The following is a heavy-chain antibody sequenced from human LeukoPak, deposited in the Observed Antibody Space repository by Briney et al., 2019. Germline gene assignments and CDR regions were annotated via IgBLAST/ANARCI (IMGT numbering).Heavy chain of an antibody. CDR2: TFYSGST. CDR3: ARKFYDTSGFYPYYFDY. Sequence: PSQTLSLTCTVSGASISSSSYYWGRLRQPPGKGLQWIGRTFYSGSTYYNLSLKSRLTISVDTSKNQFSLKLSSVTAADTAVYYCARKFYDTSGFYPYYFDYWGQGTLVTVSS. CDR1: GASISSSSYY. J-gene: IGHJ4*02. D-gene: IGHD3-22*01. V-gene: IGHV4-39*01.